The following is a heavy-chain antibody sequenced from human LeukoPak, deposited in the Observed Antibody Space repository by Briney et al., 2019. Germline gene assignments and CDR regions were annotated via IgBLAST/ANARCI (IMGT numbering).Heavy chain of an antibody. D-gene: IGHD6-6*01. CDR3: ARDRWQLAQDFDY. CDR2: ISSSSSYI. J-gene: IGHJ4*02. Sequence: GGSLRLSCAASGFTFSSYSMNWVHQAPGKGLEWVSSISSSSSYIYYADSVKGRFTISRDNAKNSPYLQMNSLRAEDTAVYYCARDRWQLAQDFDYWGQGTLVTVSS. V-gene: IGHV3-21*01. CDR1: GFTFSSYS.